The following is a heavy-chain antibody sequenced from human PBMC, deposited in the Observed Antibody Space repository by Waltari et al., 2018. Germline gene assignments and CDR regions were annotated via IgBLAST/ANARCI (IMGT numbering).Heavy chain of an antibody. Sequence: EVQLVESGGGIVQPGGFLRLSCAASGFTLSGHWMHWVRQAPGKGLVWVSRINTSGSSTTSADSVKGRFTISRDNAKSTLYLQMNSLRGEDTAVYYCARGPYYYYMDVWGIGTTVTVSS. CDR1: GFTLSGHW. CDR3: ARGPYYYYMDV. CDR2: INTSGSST. J-gene: IGHJ6*03. V-gene: IGHV3-74*01.